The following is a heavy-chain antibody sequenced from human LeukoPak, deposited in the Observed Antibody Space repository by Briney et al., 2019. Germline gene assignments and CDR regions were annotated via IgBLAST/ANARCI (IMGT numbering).Heavy chain of an antibody. CDR1: GFTFSDYG. V-gene: IGHV3-33*01. D-gene: IGHD3-10*01. CDR2: IWYDGSNK. Sequence: PGRSLRLSCAASGFTFSDYGMHWVRQAPGQGLEWVSVIWYDGSNKNYADSVKGRFTISRDNSKNMLYLQMNSLRAEDTAVYYCARDQEAMVRGVIITDGLDYWGQGALVTVSS. J-gene: IGHJ4*02. CDR3: ARDQEAMVRGVIITDGLDY.